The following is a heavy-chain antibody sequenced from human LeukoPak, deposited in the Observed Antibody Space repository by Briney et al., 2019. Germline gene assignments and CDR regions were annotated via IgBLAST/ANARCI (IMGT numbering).Heavy chain of an antibody. CDR1: GYTYTGYY. Sequence: GASVKVSCKASGYTYTGYYMHWVRQAPGQGLEWMGGIIPIFGTANYAQKFQGRVTITADESTSTAYMELSSLRSEDTAVYYCARGGRGMIVVGYAFDIWGQGTMVTVSS. CDR2: IIPIFGTA. D-gene: IGHD3-22*01. CDR3: ARGGRGMIVVGYAFDI. V-gene: IGHV1-69*13. J-gene: IGHJ3*02.